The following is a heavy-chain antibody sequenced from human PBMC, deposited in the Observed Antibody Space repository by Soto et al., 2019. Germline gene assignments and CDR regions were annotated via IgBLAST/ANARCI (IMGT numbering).Heavy chain of an antibody. CDR1: GDSISISSYY. V-gene: IGHV4-39*01. D-gene: IGHD3-10*01. J-gene: IGHJ2*01. CDR3: SFILLVGDNRDLHSYPTRRSSDL. Sequence: SETLSLTCTISGDSISISSYYWAWIRQPPGKGLEWIGSMYYSGSTYNNPSLKSRVTMSVDTPKKQFSLILSSVTAADTAVYYCSFILLVGDNRDLHSYPTRRSSDL. CDR2: MYYSGST.